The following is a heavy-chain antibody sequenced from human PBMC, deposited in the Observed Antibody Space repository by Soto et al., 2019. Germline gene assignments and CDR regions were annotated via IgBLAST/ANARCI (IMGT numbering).Heavy chain of an antibody. V-gene: IGHV2-5*02. CDR2: IYWDDDK. D-gene: IGHD3-10*01. J-gene: IGHJ4*02. CDR1: GFSLSTSGVG. Sequence: QITLKESGPTLVKPTQTLTLTCTFSGFSLSTSGVGVGWIRQPPGKALEWLAVIYWDDDKRSSLSLKSRLTITKDTSKNQVVLTMTNMDPVDTATYYCAHHPYYGLAPYSFDYWGQGILVTVSS. CDR3: AHHPYYGLAPYSFDY.